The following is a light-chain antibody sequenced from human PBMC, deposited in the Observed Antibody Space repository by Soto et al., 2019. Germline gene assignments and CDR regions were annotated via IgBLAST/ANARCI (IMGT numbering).Light chain of an antibody. Sequence: QSALTQPPSASGSPGQSVTISCTGTSTDIGGYNFVSWYQQQPGKAPTFLIYDVYKRPAGVPERFSGSTSANTASSTVSGLQGYGEADYYCYYCAPCDDPCVVFGVGTQLTVL. CDR1: STDIGGYNF. J-gene: IGLJ7*01. CDR2: DVY. CDR3: YYCAPCDDPCVV. V-gene: IGLV2-8*01.